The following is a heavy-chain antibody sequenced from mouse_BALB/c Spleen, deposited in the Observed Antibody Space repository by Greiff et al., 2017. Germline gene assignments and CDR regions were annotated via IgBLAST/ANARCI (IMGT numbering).Heavy chain of an antibody. J-gene: IGHJ1*01. CDR2: IWSGGST. Sequence: VKLQESGPGLVQPSQSLSITCTVSGFSLTSYGVHWVRQSPGKGLEWLGVIWSGGSTDYNAAFISRLSISKDNSKSQVFFKMNSLQANDTAIYYCARFTTVVAHWYFDVWGAGTTVTVSS. D-gene: IGHD1-1*01. CDR1: GFSLTSYG. CDR3: ARFTTVVAHWYFDV. V-gene: IGHV2-2*02.